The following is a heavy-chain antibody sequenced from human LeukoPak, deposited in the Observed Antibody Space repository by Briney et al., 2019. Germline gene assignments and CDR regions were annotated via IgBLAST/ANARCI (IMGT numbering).Heavy chain of an antibody. CDR3: ARTAGWSYGFDY. V-gene: IGHV4-31*03. J-gene: IGHJ4*02. Sequence: SETLSLTCTVSGGSISSGGYYWTWIRQYPGKGLEWIGYIYYSGTTYYNPPLQSRVTISGDTSKNQFSLRLSSVTAADTAVYYCARTAGWSYGFDYWGQGTLVTVSS. CDR2: IYYSGTT. CDR1: GGSISSGGYY. D-gene: IGHD3-16*01.